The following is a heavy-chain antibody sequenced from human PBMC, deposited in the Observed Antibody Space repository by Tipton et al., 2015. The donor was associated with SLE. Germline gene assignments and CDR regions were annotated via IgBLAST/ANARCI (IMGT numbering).Heavy chain of an antibody. CDR2: IYYSGST. J-gene: IGHJ4*02. CDR3: ARAIAAADWGFDY. D-gene: IGHD6-13*01. V-gene: IGHV4-39*07. Sequence: TLSLTCTVSGGSISSSSYYWGWIRQPPGKGLEWIGSIYYSGSTNYNPSLKSRVTISVDTSKNQFSLKLSSVTAADTAVYYCARAIAAADWGFDYWGQGTLVTVSS. CDR1: GGSISSSSYY.